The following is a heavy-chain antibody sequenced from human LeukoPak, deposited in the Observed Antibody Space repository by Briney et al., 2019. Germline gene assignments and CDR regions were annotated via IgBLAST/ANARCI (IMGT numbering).Heavy chain of an antibody. J-gene: IGHJ4*02. V-gene: IGHV3-23*01. CDR1: GIKLSNYG. Sequence: GGSLRLSCVVSGIKLSNYGMSWVRQAPGKGLEWVSGIREAGGGTKYADSVKGRFTISRDNSKNTLYLQMNSLRAEDTAVYFCAKRGVVIRGQLVIGLHTEAYYFDSWGQGILVTVSS. D-gene: IGHD3-10*01. CDR2: IREAGGGT. CDR3: AKRGVVIRGQLVIGLHTEAYYFDS.